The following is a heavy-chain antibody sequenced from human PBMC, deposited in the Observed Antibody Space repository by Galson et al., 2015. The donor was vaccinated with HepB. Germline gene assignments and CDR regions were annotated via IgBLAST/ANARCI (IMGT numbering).Heavy chain of an antibody. CDR2: INPNSGGT. CDR3: ARGTMGVGRLDFDS. Sequence: SVKVSCKASGYTFTGHYMHWVRQAPGQGLEWMGWINPNSGGTNFAQKFQGWVTMTRDTSINTAYMELSRLKSDDTAVYYCARGTMGVGRLDFDSWGQGTLVTVSS. J-gene: IGHJ4*02. D-gene: IGHD3-10*01. CDR1: GYTFTGHY. V-gene: IGHV1-2*04.